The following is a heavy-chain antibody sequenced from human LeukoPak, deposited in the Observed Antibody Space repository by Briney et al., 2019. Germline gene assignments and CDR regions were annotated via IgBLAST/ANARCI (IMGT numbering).Heavy chain of an antibody. J-gene: IGHJ4*02. Sequence: GASVKVSCKASGYTLSSYGFSWVRQAPGQGLEWMGWISGYNGNTNYAQKFQGRVTMTTDTSTSTTYMELRSLRSEDTAVYYCARDRGKKTILDYSKEIGYWGQGTLVTVSS. CDR1: GYTLSSYG. CDR2: ISGYNGNT. D-gene: IGHD4-11*01. CDR3: ARDRGKKTILDYSKEIGY. V-gene: IGHV1-18*01.